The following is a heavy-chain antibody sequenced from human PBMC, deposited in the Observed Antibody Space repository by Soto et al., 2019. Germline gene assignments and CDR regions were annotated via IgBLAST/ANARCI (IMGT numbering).Heavy chain of an antibody. CDR1: GYTFTSYG. CDR2: ISAYNGNT. J-gene: IGHJ6*03. D-gene: IGHD1-26*01. CDR3: ARDLGPTDYYYYYMDV. V-gene: IGHV1-18*01. Sequence: ASVKVSCKASGYTFTSYGISWVRQAPGQGLEWMGWISAYNGNTNYAQKLQGRVTMTTDTSTSTAYMELRSLRSDDTAVYYCARDLGPTDYYYYYMDVWGKGTTVTVSS.